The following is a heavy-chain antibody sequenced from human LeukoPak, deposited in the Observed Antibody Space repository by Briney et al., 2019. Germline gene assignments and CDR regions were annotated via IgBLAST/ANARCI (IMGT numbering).Heavy chain of an antibody. CDR3: ASYSGSSGTFEY. CDR2: ISGSGSAI. CDR1: GFTFSDYY. V-gene: IGHV3-11*04. D-gene: IGHD6-6*01. J-gene: IGHJ4*02. Sequence: GGSLRLSCAASGFTFSDYYMSWIRQAPGKGLDWVSYISGSGSAIYYADSVKGRFTISRDNAKNSLYLQMNSLRAEDTAVYFCASYSGSSGTFEYWGQGPLVTVSS.